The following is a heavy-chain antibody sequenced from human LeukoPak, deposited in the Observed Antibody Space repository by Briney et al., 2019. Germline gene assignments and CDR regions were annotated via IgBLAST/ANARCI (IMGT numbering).Heavy chain of an antibody. D-gene: IGHD4-17*01. Sequence: ASVKVSCTASGYTFTSYYMHWVRQAPGQGLEWMGIINPSGGSTSYAQKFQGRVTMTRDTSTSTVYMELSSLRSEDTAVYYCAREGNGDYALSYWGQGTLVTVSS. V-gene: IGHV1-46*01. CDR3: AREGNGDYALSY. CDR2: INPSGGST. J-gene: IGHJ4*02. CDR1: GYTFTSYY.